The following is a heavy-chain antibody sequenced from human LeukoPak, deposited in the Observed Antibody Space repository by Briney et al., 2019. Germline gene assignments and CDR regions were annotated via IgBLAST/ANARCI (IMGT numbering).Heavy chain of an antibody. D-gene: IGHD2-15*01. CDR2: IYVGDSDT. V-gene: IGHV5-51*01. CDR1: GYFFTNFW. CDR3: TREAGRYCSGGTCYFHRSFDY. J-gene: IGHJ4*02. Sequence: GESLKISCKGSGYFFTNFWIAWVRQMPGKGLEWMGVIYVGDSDTRYSPSFQGQVTISADKSISTAYLQWSSLKASDSAMYYCTREAGRYCSGGTCYFHRSFDYWGQGTLVTVSS.